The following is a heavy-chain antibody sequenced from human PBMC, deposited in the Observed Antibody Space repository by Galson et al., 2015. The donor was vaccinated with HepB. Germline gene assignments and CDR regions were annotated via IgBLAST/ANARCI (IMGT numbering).Heavy chain of an antibody. V-gene: IGHV3-21*01. D-gene: IGHD2-2*01. J-gene: IGHJ4*02. CDR3: ARDTVDRDNGLLSEFDY. CDR2: ISSSSSYI. CDR1: GFTFSSYS. Sequence: SLRLSCAASGFTFSSYSMNWVRQAPGKGLEWVSSISSSSSYIYYADSVKGRFTISRDNAKNSLYLQMNSLRAEDTAVYYCARDTVDRDNGLLSEFDYWGQGTLVTVSS.